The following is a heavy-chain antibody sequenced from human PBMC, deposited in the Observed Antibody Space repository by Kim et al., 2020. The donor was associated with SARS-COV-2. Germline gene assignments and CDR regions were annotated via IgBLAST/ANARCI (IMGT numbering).Heavy chain of an antibody. J-gene: IGHJ6*02. Sequence: SETLSLTCTVSGGSISSSSYYWGWIRQPPGKGLEWIGSIYYSGSTYYNPSLKSRVTISVDTSKNQFSLKLSSVTAADTAVYYCASLGYSYGYYYYYYGMDVWGQGTTVTVSS. CDR2: IYYSGST. CDR3: ASLGYSYGYYYYYYGMDV. V-gene: IGHV4-39*01. D-gene: IGHD5-18*01. CDR1: GGSISSSSYY.